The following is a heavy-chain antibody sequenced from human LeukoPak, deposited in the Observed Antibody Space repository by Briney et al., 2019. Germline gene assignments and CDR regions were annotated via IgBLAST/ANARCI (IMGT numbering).Heavy chain of an antibody. J-gene: IGHJ6*02. V-gene: IGHV3-11*01. D-gene: IGHD1-26*01. CDR3: ARSGPLGSYYYGMDV. CDR1: GFAFSDYY. Sequence: PGGSLRLSCAASGFAFSDYYMSWIRQAPGKGLEWVSYISSSGSTIYYADSVKGRFTISRDNAKNSLYLQMNSLRAEDTAVYYCARSGPLGSYYYGMDVWGQGTTVTVSS. CDR2: ISSSGSTI.